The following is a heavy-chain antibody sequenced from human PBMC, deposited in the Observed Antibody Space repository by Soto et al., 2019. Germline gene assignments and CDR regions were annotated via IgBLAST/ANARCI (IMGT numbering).Heavy chain of an antibody. V-gene: IGHV4-31*03. CDR1: GDSITSGGNF. CDR3: ARVNNDILTGYFIAFDI. Sequence: QVQLRESGPGLVKPSQTLSLTCSVSGDSITSGGNFWSWIRQRPGKGLEWIGHVSDSGNMQYNPSLKXRXXXSXXTSKNHFSLKLTSATAADTAVYYCARVNNDILTGYFIAFDIWGQGTMVTVSS. J-gene: IGHJ3*02. CDR2: VSDSGNM. D-gene: IGHD3-9*01.